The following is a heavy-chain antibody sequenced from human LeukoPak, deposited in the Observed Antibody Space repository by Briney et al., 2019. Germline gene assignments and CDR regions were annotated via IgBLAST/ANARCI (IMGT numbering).Heavy chain of an antibody. V-gene: IGHV1-18*01. CDR2: ISAYKGNT. CDR3: ARDAGYCSGGSCYSDADY. D-gene: IGHD2-15*01. CDR1: GYTFTSYG. Sequence: ASVKVSCKASGYTFTSYGISWVRQAPGQGLEWMGWISAYKGNTNYAQKLQGRVTMTTDTSTSTAYMELRSLRSDDTAVYYCARDAGYCSGGSCYSDADYWGQGTLVTVSS. J-gene: IGHJ4*02.